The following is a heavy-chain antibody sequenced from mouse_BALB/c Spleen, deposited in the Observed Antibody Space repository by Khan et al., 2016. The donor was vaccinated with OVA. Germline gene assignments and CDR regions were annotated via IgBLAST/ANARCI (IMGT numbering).Heavy chain of an antibody. V-gene: IGHV3-8*02. CDR3: ARSTDRFAFVY. CDR2: IIYSGST. Sequence: EVQLQESGPSLVKPSQTLSLTCSVTGDSITSGYWCWIRKFPGKKLEYMGYIIYSGSTYYNPYLKRRISITRHTSQNPYSLQLNSVTTEDTATYYCARSTDRFAFVYWGQGTLVTVSA. D-gene: IGHD2-14*01. CDR1: GDSITSGY. J-gene: IGHJ3*01.